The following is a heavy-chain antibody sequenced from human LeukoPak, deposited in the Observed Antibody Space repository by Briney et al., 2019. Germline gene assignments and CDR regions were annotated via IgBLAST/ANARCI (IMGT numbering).Heavy chain of an antibody. J-gene: IGHJ4*02. V-gene: IGHV4-4*09. D-gene: IGHD3-3*01. Sequence: SETLSLTCTVSGGSISSYYWSWIRQPPGKRLEWIGYIYTSGSTNYNPSLKSRVTISVDTSKNQFSLKLSSVTAADTAVYYCARHQGGYYAGYFDYWGQGTLVSVSS. CDR1: GGSISSYY. CDR3: ARHQGGYYAGYFDY. CDR2: IYTSGST.